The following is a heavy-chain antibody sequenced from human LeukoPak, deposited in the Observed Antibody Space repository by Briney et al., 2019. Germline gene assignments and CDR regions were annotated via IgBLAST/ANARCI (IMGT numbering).Heavy chain of an antibody. D-gene: IGHD6-13*01. CDR3: ARKTDRRGAVGRDRYFDL. V-gene: IGHV3-48*03. Sequence: GGSLRLSCTASGFTFSGYEMTWVRQAPGKGLEWMSYISVNGGAMHYADSVRGRFTTSRDDAKNSLYLHMNSLRVEDTAIYYCARKTDRRGAVGRDRYFDLWGRGTLITVSS. CDR2: ISVNGGAM. J-gene: IGHJ2*01. CDR1: GFTFSGYE.